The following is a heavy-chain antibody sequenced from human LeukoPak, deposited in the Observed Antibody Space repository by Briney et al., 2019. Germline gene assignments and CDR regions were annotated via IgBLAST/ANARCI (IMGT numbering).Heavy chain of an antibody. Sequence: KPSETLSLTCTVSGGSISTYYWSWIRQPPGKGLEWIGYIYYSGSASYNPSLKSRVTISVDTSKNQFSLKLSSVTAADTAVYYCACPSGNHLYSFDYWGQGTLVTVSS. D-gene: IGHD1-14*01. CDR2: IYYSGSA. J-gene: IGHJ4*02. V-gene: IGHV4-59*12. CDR3: ACPSGNHLYSFDY. CDR1: GGSISTYY.